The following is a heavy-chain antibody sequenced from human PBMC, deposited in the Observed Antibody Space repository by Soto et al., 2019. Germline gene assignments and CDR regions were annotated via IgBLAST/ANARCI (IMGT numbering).Heavy chain of an antibody. D-gene: IGHD4-17*01. CDR3: ARDYGPRGFDY. V-gene: IGHV1-69*02. CDR2: IIPILGIA. Sequence: QVQLVQSGAEVKKPGSSVKVSCKASGGTFSSYTISWVRQAPGQGLEWMGRIIPILGIANYAQKFQGXXTXTXXKSTSTAYMELSSLRSEDTAVYYCARDYGPRGFDYWGQGTLVTVSS. CDR1: GGTFSSYT. J-gene: IGHJ4*02.